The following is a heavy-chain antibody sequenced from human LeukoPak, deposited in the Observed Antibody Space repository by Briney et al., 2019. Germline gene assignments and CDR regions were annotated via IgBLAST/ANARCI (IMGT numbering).Heavy chain of an antibody. V-gene: IGHV1-2*02. CDR2: INSSSGGT. CDR1: GYTFTGYY. Sequence: GSVKVSCKASGYTFTGYYMHWVRQAPGQGLEWMGWINSSSGGTNYAQKFQGRVTMTRDTSISTAYMELSRLRSDDTAVYYCARLLYGTYDAFDIWGQGTMVTVSS. D-gene: IGHD2-2*02. CDR3: ARLLYGTYDAFDI. J-gene: IGHJ3*02.